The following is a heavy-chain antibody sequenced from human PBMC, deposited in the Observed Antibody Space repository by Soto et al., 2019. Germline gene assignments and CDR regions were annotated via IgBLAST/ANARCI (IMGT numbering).Heavy chain of an antibody. CDR3: ARGYRSSGWYYFDY. V-gene: IGHV4-34*01. J-gene: IGHJ4*02. D-gene: IGHD6-19*01. CDR2: INHSGST. Sequence: QVQLQQWGAGLLKPSETPSLTCAVYGGSFSGYYWCWIRQPPGKGLEWIGEINHSGSTNYNPSLKRRVTISVDTSKNQFSLKLSSVTAADTAVYYCARGYRSSGWYYFDYWGQGTLVTVSS. CDR1: GGSFSGYY.